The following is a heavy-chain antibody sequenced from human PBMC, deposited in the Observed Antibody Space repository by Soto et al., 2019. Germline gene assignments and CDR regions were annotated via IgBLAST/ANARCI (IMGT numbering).Heavy chain of an antibody. Sequence: GGSLRLSCAASGFTFSSYGMHWVRRAPGKGLEWVAVISYDGSNKYYADSVKGRFTISRDNSKNTLYLQMNSLRAEDTAVYYCAKDIGESDSSNSPWGQGTLVPVSS. D-gene: IGHD4-4*01. J-gene: IGHJ5*02. CDR3: AKDIGESDSSNSP. CDR2: ISYDGSNK. CDR1: GFTFSSYG. V-gene: IGHV3-30*18.